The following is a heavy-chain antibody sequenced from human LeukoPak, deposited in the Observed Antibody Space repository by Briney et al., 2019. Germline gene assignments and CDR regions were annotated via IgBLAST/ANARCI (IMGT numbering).Heavy chain of an antibody. CDR2: IYYSGST. V-gene: IGHV4-59*11. Sequence: SEPLSLTCIVSGGSISSHYWSWIRQPPGKGLEYIGYIYYSGSTDYNPSLKSRVTISLDTSKNQFSLNLSSVTAADTAVYYCARRSGVLDSRDSRYHFDHWGQGTLVTVSS. D-gene: IGHD3-22*01. CDR3: ARRSGVLDSRDSRYHFDH. J-gene: IGHJ4*02. CDR1: GGSISSHY.